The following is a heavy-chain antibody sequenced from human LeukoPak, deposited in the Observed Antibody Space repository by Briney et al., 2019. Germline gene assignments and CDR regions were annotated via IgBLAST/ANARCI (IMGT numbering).Heavy chain of an antibody. D-gene: IGHD3-3*01. V-gene: IGHV3-53*01. CDR3: ARGGSRQYEYYDFWSGYGPLDY. Sequence: GGSLRLSCAASGFTVSSNYMSWVRQAPGKGLEWVSVIYSGCSTYYADSVKGRFTISRDNSKNTLYLQMNSLRAEDTAVYYCARGGSRQYEYYDFWSGYGPLDYWGQGTLVTVSS. CDR2: IYSGCST. CDR1: GFTVSSNY. J-gene: IGHJ4*02.